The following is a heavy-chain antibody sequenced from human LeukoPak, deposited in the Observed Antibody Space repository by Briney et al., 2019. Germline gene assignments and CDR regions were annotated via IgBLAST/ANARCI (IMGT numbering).Heavy chain of an antibody. Sequence: SETLSLTCTVSGGSISSYYWSWIRQPPGKGLEWIGYIYYSGSTNYNPSLKSRVTISVDTSKNQFSLKLSSETAADTAVYYCARVPNEWGSYRPLYYFDYWGQGTLVTVSS. CDR3: ARVPNEWGSYRPLYYFDY. D-gene: IGHD3-16*02. V-gene: IGHV4-59*01. CDR2: IYYSGST. CDR1: GGSISSYY. J-gene: IGHJ4*02.